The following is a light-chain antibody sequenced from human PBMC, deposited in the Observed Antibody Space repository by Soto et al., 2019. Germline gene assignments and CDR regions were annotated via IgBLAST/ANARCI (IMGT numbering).Light chain of an antibody. CDR1: QNIDIW. CDR2: DAS. CDR3: QQHKSYPVT. Sequence: DIEMTQCPSTLSASVGDRVTITCRASQNIDIWLSWYQQKPGKAPSLRIYDASNLKSGVPSRFSGSGSGTEFTLTISSLQPDDSGSYYCQQHKSYPVTFGGGTKVDIK. V-gene: IGKV1-5*01. J-gene: IGKJ4*01.